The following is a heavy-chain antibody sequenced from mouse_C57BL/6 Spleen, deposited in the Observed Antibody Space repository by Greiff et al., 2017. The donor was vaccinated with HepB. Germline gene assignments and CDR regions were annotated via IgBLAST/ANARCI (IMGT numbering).Heavy chain of an antibody. J-gene: IGHJ1*03. CDR1: GFSINSDCY. CDR2: TFYSGIT. CDR3: ARDPNWDGYWYFDV. D-gene: IGHD4-1*01. V-gene: IGHV3-3*01. Sequence: EVKLVESGPSLVRPSQTLSLTCTVTGFSINSDCYWIWIRQFPGNNLEYIGYTFYSGITYYNPSLESRTYITRDTSKNQFSLKLSSVTTEDTATYYCARDPNWDGYWYFDVWGTGTTVTVSS.